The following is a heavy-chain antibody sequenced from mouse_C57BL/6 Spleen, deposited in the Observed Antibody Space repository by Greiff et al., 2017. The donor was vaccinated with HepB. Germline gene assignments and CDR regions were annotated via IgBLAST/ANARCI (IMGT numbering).Heavy chain of an antibody. V-gene: IGHV2-6*03. CDR2: IWSDGST. D-gene: IGHD1-1*01. Sequence: VQLVESGPGLVAPSQSLSITCTVSGFSLTSYGVHWVRQPPGKGLEWLVVIWSDGSTTYNSALKSRLSISKDNSKSQVFLKMNSLQTDDTAMYYCAISITTVGGSYAMDYWGQGTSVTVSS. CDR3: AISITTVGGSYAMDY. J-gene: IGHJ4*01. CDR1: GFSLTSYG.